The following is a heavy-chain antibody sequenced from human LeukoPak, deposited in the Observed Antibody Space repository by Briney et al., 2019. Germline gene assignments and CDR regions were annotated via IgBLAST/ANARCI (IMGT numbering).Heavy chain of an antibody. CDR2: INPNSGGK. D-gene: IGHD4-17*01. CDR1: GYTFTGYY. Sequence: ASVKVSCKASGYTFTGYYMHWVRQAPGQGLEWMGWINPNSGGKNYAQKFQGRVTMTRDTSISTAYMELSRLRSDDTAVYSCARDLRGDPTNYYYYGMDVWGQGTTVTVSS. J-gene: IGHJ6*02. CDR3: ARDLRGDPTNYYYYGMDV. V-gene: IGHV1-2*02.